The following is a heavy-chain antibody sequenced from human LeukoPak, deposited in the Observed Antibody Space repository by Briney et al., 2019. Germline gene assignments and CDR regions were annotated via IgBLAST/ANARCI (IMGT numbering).Heavy chain of an antibody. J-gene: IGHJ4*02. D-gene: IGHD2-2*01. CDR3: ARTYCSSTSCPAAFDY. V-gene: IGHV1-2*02. CDR2: FNPNSGGT. CDR1: GYTFTGYY. Sequence: ASVKVSCKAAGYTFTGYYMHWVRQAPGQGLEWMGWFNPNSGGTNYAQKFQGRVTMTRDTSISTAYMELSRLRSDDTAVYYCARTYCSSTSCPAAFDYWGQGTLVTVSS.